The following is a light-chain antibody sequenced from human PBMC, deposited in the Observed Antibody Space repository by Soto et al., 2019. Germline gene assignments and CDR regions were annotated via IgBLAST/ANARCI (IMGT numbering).Light chain of an antibody. CDR2: DVS. CDR1: SSDVGGYNY. CDR3: CSYAGSYTHV. J-gene: IGLJ1*01. V-gene: IGLV2-11*01. Sequence: STLSQPRSVSVSPGQSVTISCTGTSSDVGGYNYVSWYQQHPGKAPKLMIYDVSKRPSGVPDRFSGSKSGNTASLTISGLQAEDEADYYCCSYAGSYTHVFGTGTKVTVL.